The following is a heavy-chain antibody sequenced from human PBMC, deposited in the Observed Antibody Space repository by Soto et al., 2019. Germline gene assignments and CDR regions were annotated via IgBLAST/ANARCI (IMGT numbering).Heavy chain of an antibody. V-gene: IGHV1-2*04. J-gene: IGHJ6*02. CDR3: ARDIAAAGYGMDV. CDR2: INPNSGGT. CDR1: GYTFTGYY. D-gene: IGHD6-13*01. Sequence: ASVKVSCKASGYTFTGYYMHWVRQAPGQGLEWMGWINPNSGGTNYAQKFQGWVTMTRDTSISTAYMELSRLRSDDTAVYYCARDIAAAGYGMDVWGQGTTVTVSS.